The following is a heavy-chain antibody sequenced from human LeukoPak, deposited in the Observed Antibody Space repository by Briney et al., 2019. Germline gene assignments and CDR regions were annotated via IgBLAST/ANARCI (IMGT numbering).Heavy chain of an antibody. V-gene: IGHV4-59*01. CDR2: IYYSGST. CDR1: GGSISSYY. D-gene: IGHD3-22*01. CDR3: TRFDTVGYYYGFDL. Sequence: SETLSLTCTVSGGSISSYYWSWIRQPPGKGLEWIGYIYYSGSTNYNPSLKSRATISLDTSNSQFSLKLSSVTAADTAVYYCTRFDTVGYYYGFDLWGQGTMVTVSS. J-gene: IGHJ3*01.